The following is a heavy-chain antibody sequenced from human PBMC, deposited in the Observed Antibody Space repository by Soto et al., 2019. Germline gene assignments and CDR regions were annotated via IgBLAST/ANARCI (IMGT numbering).Heavy chain of an antibody. Sequence: QVQLVQSGAEVKKPGSSVKVSCKASGGTFSNYAISWVRQAPGQGLEWMGGIIPIFGTANYAQKFQGRVTIPAAQSPSIADMELSSLCSENTAVYYCAQPLGSAVAGPGRFDLWGRGTLVTVSS. CDR1: GGTFSNYA. CDR2: IIPIFGTA. V-gene: IGHV1-69*12. D-gene: IGHD6-19*01. CDR3: AQPLGSAVAGPGRFDL. J-gene: IGHJ2*01.